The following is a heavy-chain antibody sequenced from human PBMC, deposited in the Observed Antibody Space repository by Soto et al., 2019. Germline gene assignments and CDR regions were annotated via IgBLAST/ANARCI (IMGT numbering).Heavy chain of an antibody. Sequence: SGGSLRLSCAASGFTFSSYGMHWVRQAPGKGLEWVAGVSYDGNDKYYVDSVKGRFTISRDNSKNTLYLQMNSLRVEDTAVYYCARGKGNNWNYIWFDPWGQGTLVTVSS. D-gene: IGHD1-7*01. V-gene: IGHV3-30*03. CDR1: GFTFSSYG. J-gene: IGHJ5*02. CDR2: VSYDGNDK. CDR3: ARGKGNNWNYIWFDP.